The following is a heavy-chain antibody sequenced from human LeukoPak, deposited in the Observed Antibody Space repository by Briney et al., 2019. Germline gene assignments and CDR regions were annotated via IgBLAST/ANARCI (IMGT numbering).Heavy chain of an antibody. CDR3: ATGAYCSGGSCYDWNY. J-gene: IGHJ4*02. D-gene: IGHD2-15*01. CDR2: FDPEDGET. CDR1: GYTLTELS. V-gene: IGHV1-24*01. Sequence: ASVKVSCKVSGYTLTELSMHWVRQAPGKGLEWMGGFDPEDGETIYAQKFQCRVTMTEDTSTDTAYMELSSLRSEDTAVYYCATGAYCSGGSCYDWNYWGQGTLVTVSS.